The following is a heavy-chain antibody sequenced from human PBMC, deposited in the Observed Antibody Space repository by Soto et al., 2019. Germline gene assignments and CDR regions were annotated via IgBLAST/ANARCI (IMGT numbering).Heavy chain of an antibody. D-gene: IGHD5-18*01. J-gene: IGHJ4*02. V-gene: IGHV4-61*01. CDR1: ALSLSNDYYY. CDR3: ARVPVLDIYGSFDS. CDR2: IYYSGTP. Sequence: ASETLSLACTGSALSLSNDYYYWSWVRQPPGRGLEWTEYIYYSGTPNYNPSLKSRVTISVDTSKSQFSLKLSSVTAADTAMYYPARVPVLDIYGSFDSWGRGTLVTVSS.